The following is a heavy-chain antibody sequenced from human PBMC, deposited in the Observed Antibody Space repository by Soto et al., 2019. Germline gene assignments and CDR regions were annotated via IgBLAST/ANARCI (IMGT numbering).Heavy chain of an antibody. CDR1: GGSVNGYY. CDR2: IYYSGST. Sequence: SETLSLTCAVYGGSVNGYYWGWIRQPPGKGLEWIGSIYYSGSTYYNPSLKSRVTISVDTSKTHFSLKLNSVTAADTAVYYCARHLTILGVAPLDSWGQGTLVTVSS. D-gene: IGHD3-3*01. J-gene: IGHJ4*02. CDR3: ARHLTILGVAPLDS. V-gene: IGHV4-39*01.